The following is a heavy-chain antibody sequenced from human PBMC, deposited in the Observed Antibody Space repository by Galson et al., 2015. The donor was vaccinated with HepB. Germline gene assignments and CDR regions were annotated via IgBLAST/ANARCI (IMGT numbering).Heavy chain of an antibody. CDR3: ARDGGYYDFWSGYYYYYYYMDV. CDR1: GFTFSSYW. D-gene: IGHD3-3*01. CDR2: INSDGSST. Sequence: SLRLSCAASGFTFSSYWMHWVRQAPGKGLVWVSRINSDGSSTSYADSVKGRFTISRDNAKNTLYLQMNSLRAEDTAVYYCARDGGYYDFWSGYYYYYYYMDVWGKGTTVTVSS. J-gene: IGHJ6*03. V-gene: IGHV3-74*01.